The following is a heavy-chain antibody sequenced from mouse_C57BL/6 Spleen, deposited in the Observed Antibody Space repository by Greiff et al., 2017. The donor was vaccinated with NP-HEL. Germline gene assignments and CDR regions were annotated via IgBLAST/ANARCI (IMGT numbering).Heavy chain of an antibody. J-gene: IGHJ3*01. Sequence: EVQLVESGGDLVKPGGSLKLSCGASGFTFSSYGMSWVRQTPDKRLEWVATISSGGSYTYYPDSVKGRFTISRDNAKNTLYLQMSSLKSEDTAMYYCARRGDGAYWGQGTLVTVSA. CDR1: GFTFSSYG. CDR2: ISSGGSYT. CDR3: ARRGDGAY. V-gene: IGHV5-6*01. D-gene: IGHD3-3*01.